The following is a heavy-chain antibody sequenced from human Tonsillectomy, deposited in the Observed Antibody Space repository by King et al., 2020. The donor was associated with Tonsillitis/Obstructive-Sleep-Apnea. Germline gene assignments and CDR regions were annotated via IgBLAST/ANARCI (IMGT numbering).Heavy chain of an antibody. J-gene: IGHJ4*02. CDR3: ASGIAAAAPDY. CDR1: VGSISSSSYY. Sequence: QLQESGPGLVKPSETLSLTCTVSVGSISSSSYYWGWIRQPPGKGLEWIVSIYYSGSTYYNPSLKSRVTISVETSKNHYSLRLCSGTAADTAVYYCASGIAAAAPDYWGQGTLVTVSS. V-gene: IGHV4-39*01. D-gene: IGHD6-13*01. CDR2: IYYSGST.